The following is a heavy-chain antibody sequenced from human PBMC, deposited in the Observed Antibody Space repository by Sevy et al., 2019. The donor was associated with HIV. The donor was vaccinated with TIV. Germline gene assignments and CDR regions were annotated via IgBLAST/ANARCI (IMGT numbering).Heavy chain of an antibody. CDR1: GFTFSNYG. V-gene: IGHV3-30*18. CDR3: AKDMYTGSSWGMYYYYHGMDV. CDR2: ISYDGNYK. J-gene: IGHJ6*01. D-gene: IGHD2-8*02. Sequence: GGSLRLSCAASGFTFSNYGMHWVRQAPGKGLEWVAVISYDGNYKYYADSVKGRFTISRHNSKNTYLQVNSLRAEDTGVYYCAKDMYTGSSWGMYYYYHGMDVWGQGTTVTVSS.